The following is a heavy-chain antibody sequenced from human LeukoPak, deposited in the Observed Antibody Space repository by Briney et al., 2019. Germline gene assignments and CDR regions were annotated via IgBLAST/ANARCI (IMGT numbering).Heavy chain of an antibody. CDR1: GFTFSSYG. J-gene: IGHJ4*02. V-gene: IGHV3-30*03. CDR2: ISYDGSNK. CDR3: ARGTYYYDSSGYYYGELDY. Sequence: GGSLRLSCAASGFTFSSYGMHWVRQAPGKGLEWVAVISYDGSNKYYADSVKGRFTISRDNSKNTLYLQMNSLRAEDAAVYYCARGTYYYDSSGYYYGELDYWGQGTLVTVSS. D-gene: IGHD3-22*01.